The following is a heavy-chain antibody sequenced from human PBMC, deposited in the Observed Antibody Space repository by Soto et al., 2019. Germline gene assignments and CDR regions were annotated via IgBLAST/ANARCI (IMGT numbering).Heavy chain of an antibody. V-gene: IGHV3-23*01. CDR2: ISGSGGST. D-gene: IGHD3-22*01. J-gene: IGHJ4*02. CDR3: AKDDPTGDYYDSSGYPFDY. Sequence: PGKGLEWVSAISGSGGSTYYADSVKGRFTISRDNSKHTLYLQMNSLRAEDTAVYYCAKDDPTGDYYDSSGYPFDYWGQGTLVTVPS.